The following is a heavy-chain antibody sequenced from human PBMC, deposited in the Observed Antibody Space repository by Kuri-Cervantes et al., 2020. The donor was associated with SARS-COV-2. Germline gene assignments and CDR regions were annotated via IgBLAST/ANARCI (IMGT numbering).Heavy chain of an antibody. CDR2: IYHSGST. V-gene: IGHV4-38-2*02. CDR3: ARINYGGNPFDY. D-gene: IGHD4-23*01. Sequence: SETLSLTCTVSGYSISSGYYWGWIRQPPGKGLEWIGSIYHSGSTYYNPSLKSRVTISVDTSKNQFSLKLSSVTAADTAVYYCARINYGGNPFDYWGQGTLVTVSS. CDR1: GYSISSGYY. J-gene: IGHJ4*02.